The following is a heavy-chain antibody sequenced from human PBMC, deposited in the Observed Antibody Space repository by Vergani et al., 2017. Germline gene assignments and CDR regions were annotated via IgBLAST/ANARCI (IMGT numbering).Heavy chain of an antibody. V-gene: IGHV4-59*11. J-gene: IGHJ5*02. CDR1: FDSIRNLY. CDR2: IHYSENT. D-gene: IGHD6-19*01. Sequence: QVQLPESGPGLVKSSETLSLTCSVSFDSIRNLYCNWIRQPPGKGLEWIGSIHYSENTNYNPSLKTRVTISVDTSKNQFSLTLTSVTAADTAVYYCASDTHSGQRADRWGQGILVTVTS. CDR3: ASDTHSGQRADR.